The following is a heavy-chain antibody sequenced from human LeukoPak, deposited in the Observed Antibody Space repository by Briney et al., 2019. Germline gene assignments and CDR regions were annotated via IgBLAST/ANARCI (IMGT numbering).Heavy chain of an antibody. Sequence: LETLSLTCTVSGYSRSSGYYWGWIRRPPGMGRKWVGSIYHSGSPYYNPPLKSRVTISVDTSKNQFSLKLSSVTAADTAVYYCARVGYYYDSSGYYYPIDIWGQGTMVTVSS. D-gene: IGHD3-22*01. CDR3: ARVGYYYDSSGYYYPIDI. V-gene: IGHV4-38-2*02. CDR1: GYSRSSGYY. J-gene: IGHJ3*02. CDR2: IYHSGSP.